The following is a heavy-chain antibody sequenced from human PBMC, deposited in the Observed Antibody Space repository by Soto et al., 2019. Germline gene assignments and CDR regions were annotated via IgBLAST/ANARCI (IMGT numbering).Heavy chain of an antibody. CDR2: THYSGAT. CDR1: GGSISSYDYY. V-gene: IGHV4-30-4*01. J-gene: IGHJ4*02. CDR3: ATRPYYDVYSGHSSFYVDS. D-gene: IGHD3-3*01. Sequence: QVQLQESGPGLVKPSQTLSLTCTVSGGSISSYDYYWSWFRQSPGKGLEWIGYTHYSGATYYNPSLKSRLTISLDTSRSQFSLRLSSVTAADTAVYFCATRPYYDVYSGHSSFYVDSWGQGTLVTVSS.